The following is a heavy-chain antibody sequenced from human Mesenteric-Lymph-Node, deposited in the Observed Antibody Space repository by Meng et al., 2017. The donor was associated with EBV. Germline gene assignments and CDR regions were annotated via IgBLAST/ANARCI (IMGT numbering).Heavy chain of an antibody. CDR3: ARIESIWGTYRKYYFDY. J-gene: IGHJ4*02. V-gene: IGHV4-34*01. Sequence: GQLQQWCAGQLTPSETLSLTCAVYGGSFSGYYWSWIRQAPGQGLEWIGESTHNGIVNYNPSLKSRVAISVDTFKNQFSLRLTSVTAADTAIYYCARIESIWGTYRKYYFDYWGQGTLVTVSS. CDR1: GGSFSGYY. D-gene: IGHD3-16*02. CDR2: STHNGIV.